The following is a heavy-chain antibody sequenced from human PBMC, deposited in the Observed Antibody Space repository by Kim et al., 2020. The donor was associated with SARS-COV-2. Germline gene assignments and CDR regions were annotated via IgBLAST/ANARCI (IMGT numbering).Heavy chain of an antibody. D-gene: IGHD1-26*01. CDR3: ARGRGRLLRGAGAFDI. J-gene: IGHJ3*02. V-gene: IGHV4-34*01. Sequence: SETLSLTCAVYGGSFSGYYWSWIRQPPGKGLEWIGEINHSGSTNYNPSLKSRVTISVDTSKNQSSLKLSSVTAADTAVYYCARGRGRLLRGAGAFDIWGQGTMVTVSS. CDR1: GGSFSGYY. CDR2: INHSGST.